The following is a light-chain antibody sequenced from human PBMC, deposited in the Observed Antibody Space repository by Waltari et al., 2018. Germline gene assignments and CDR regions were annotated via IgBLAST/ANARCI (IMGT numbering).Light chain of an antibody. J-gene: IGKJ1*01. CDR3: QQANSFPRT. CDR1: QAISSW. CDR2: AAT. V-gene: IGKV1-12*01. Sequence: DIQMTQSPSSVSASVGDSVTITCRASQAISSWLAWFQQKPGKAPMLLIYAATSLHSGVPSRFSGRGSGTDFTLTISSLQPEDFATYYCQQANSFPRTFGQGTKVEIK.